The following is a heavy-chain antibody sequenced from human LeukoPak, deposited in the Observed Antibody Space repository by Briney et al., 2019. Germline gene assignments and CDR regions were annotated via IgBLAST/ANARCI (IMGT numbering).Heavy chain of an antibody. CDR1: GFTFSSYA. V-gene: IGHV3-30-3*01. D-gene: IGHD2-2*01. CDR3: AREQLGYCSSTSCYYFGTQEPTFDY. Sequence: GGSLRLSCAASGFTFSSYAMHWVRQAPGRGLEWVAVISYDGSNKYYADSVKGRFTISRDNSKNTLYLQMNSLRAEDTAVYYCAREQLGYCSSTSCYYFGTQEPTFDYWGQGTLVTVSS. J-gene: IGHJ4*02. CDR2: ISYDGSNK.